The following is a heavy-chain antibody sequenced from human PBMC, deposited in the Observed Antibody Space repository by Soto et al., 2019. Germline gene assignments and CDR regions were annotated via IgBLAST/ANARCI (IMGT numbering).Heavy chain of an antibody. CDR1: GGSISSYY. CDR3: ARLPSGPVVTAR. V-gene: IGHV4-59*08. CDR2: IYYSGST. D-gene: IGHD2-21*02. J-gene: IGHJ4*02. Sequence: SETLSLTCTVSGGSISSYYWSWIRQPPGKGLEWIGYIYYSGSTNYNPSLKSRVTISVDTSKNQFSLKLSSVTAADTAVYYCARLPSGPVVTARWGQGTLVTVSS.